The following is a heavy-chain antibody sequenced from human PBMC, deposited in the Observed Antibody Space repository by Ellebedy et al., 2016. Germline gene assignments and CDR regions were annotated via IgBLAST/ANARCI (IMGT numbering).Heavy chain of an antibody. CDR1: GFTFSSYW. Sequence: GESLEISXAASGFTFSSYWMSWVRQAPGKGLEWVSAISGSGGSTYYADSVKGRFTISRDNSKNTLYLQMNSLRAEDTAVYYSAKDSMARAAAGPCDYWGQGTLVTVSS. CDR2: ISGSGGST. CDR3: AKDSMARAAAGPCDY. V-gene: IGHV3-23*01. D-gene: IGHD6-13*01. J-gene: IGHJ4*02.